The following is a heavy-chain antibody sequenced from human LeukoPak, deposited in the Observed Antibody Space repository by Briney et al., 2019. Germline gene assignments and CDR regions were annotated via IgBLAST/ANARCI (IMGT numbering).Heavy chain of an antibody. J-gene: IGHJ4*02. Sequence: SETPSLTCTVSGYSITSGYYWGWIRQPPGKGLEWIGSIFHSGSTYYNPSLESRVTISVDTSKNQFSLKLFSVTAADTAFYYCARDTGAGTLGIYSAYFDYWGQGTLVTVSS. CDR3: ARDTGAGTLGIYSAYFDY. CDR1: GYSITSGYY. D-gene: IGHD1-26*01. CDR2: IFHSGST. V-gene: IGHV4-38-2*02.